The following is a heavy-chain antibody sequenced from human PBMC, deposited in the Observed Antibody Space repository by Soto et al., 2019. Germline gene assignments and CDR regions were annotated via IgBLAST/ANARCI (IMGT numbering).Heavy chain of an antibody. Sequence: PGGSLRLSCAASGYTFSGSAMHWVRQASGKGLEWVGRIRSKANSYATAYAASVKGRFTISRDDSKNTAYLQMNGLKTEDTAVYYCTSPRYYDFWSGQKPRVRYYYMDVWGKGTTVTVSS. CDR2: IRSKANSYAT. V-gene: IGHV3-73*01. CDR3: TSPRYYDFWSGQKPRVRYYYMDV. CDR1: GYTFSGSA. J-gene: IGHJ6*03. D-gene: IGHD3-3*01.